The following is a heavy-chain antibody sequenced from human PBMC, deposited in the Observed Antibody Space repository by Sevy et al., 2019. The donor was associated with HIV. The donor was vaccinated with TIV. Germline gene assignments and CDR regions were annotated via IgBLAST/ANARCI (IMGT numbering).Heavy chain of an antibody. J-gene: IGHJ4*02. CDR3: ARESGTHWYLDS. Sequence: GGSLRLSCTVSGFIFNNKGMHWVRQAPGRGLEWVAAIFSDGTTKYYGDSVKGRFTISRDNSKNTLYLQMNSLRVDDTALYYCARESGTHWYLDSWGQGTLVTVSS. V-gene: IGHV3-30*12. D-gene: IGHD1-7*01. CDR2: IFSDGTTK. CDR1: GFIFNNKG.